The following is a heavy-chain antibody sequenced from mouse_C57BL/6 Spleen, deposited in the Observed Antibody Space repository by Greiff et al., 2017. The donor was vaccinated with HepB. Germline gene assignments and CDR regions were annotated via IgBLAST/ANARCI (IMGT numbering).Heavy chain of an antibody. CDR1: GYTFTSYW. Sequence: VQLQQPGAELVMPGASVKLSCKASGYTFTSYWMHWVKQRPGQGLEWIGEIDPSDSYTNYNQKFKGKSTLTVDKSSSTAYMQLSSLTSEDSAVYYCARSGNTSAMDYWGQGTSVTVSS. CDR3: ARSGNTSAMDY. D-gene: IGHD5-1-1*01. J-gene: IGHJ4*01. CDR2: IDPSDSYT. V-gene: IGHV1-69*01.